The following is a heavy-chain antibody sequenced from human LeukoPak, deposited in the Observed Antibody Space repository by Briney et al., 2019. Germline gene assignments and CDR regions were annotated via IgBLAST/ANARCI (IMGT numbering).Heavy chain of an antibody. D-gene: IGHD2-2*01. CDR1: GFTFSRYW. Sequence: GESLRLSCAASGFTFSRYWMSWVRQAPGKWLEWVANIKQDGSEKYYVDSVKGRFTISRDNAKNSLYLQMNSLRAEDTAVYYCARDDCSSISCYHNWFDPWGQGTLVTVSS. V-gene: IGHV3-7*01. CDR2: IKQDGSEK. J-gene: IGHJ5*02. CDR3: ARDDCSSISCYHNWFDP.